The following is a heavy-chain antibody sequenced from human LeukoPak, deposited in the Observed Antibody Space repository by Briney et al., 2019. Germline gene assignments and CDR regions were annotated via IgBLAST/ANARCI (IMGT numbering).Heavy chain of an antibody. CDR3: VSGYTSGY. D-gene: IGHD6-19*01. J-gene: IGHJ1*01. V-gene: IGHV3-7*01. CDR2: INQDGSGE. Sequence: GGSPRLSCAASGVTLSPYLMAWVRQAPGKGLEWVAAINQDGSGEYYMESVKGRFSVSRDNARNSAYLQLDSLRGEDSAVYYCVSGYTSGYWGQGTQVTVSS. CDR1: GVTLSPYL.